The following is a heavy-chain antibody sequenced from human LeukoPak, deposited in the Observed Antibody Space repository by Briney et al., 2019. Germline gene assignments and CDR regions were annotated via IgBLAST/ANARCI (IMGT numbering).Heavy chain of an antibody. J-gene: IGHJ5*02. CDR2: INLNNGDI. D-gene: IGHD2-21*01. V-gene: IGHV1-2*02. Sequence: ASVKVSCKASGYSFTDYYMHWVRQAPGQGLEWMGWINLNNGDIKSAQKFQGRVTMTRDTSITTVYMEVSWLTSDDTAIYYCARADRLHGGPYLIGPWGQGTLVTVSS. CDR3: ARADRLHGGPYLIGP. CDR1: GYSFTDYY.